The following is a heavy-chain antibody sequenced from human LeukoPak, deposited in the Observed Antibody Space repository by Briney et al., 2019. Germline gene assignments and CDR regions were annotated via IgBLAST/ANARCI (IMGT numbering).Heavy chain of an antibody. V-gene: IGHV4-39*07. CDR1: GGSISSSSYS. D-gene: IGHD3-10*01. J-gene: IGHJ5*02. CDR3: ARGGYYGSGNDFRFDP. Sequence: SETLSLTCSVSGGSISSSSYSWGWIRQPPGKGLEWIGSIYYSGSTNYKPSLKSRVTISVDTSKNQFSLKLSSVTAADTAVYYCARGGYYGSGNDFRFDPWGQGTLVTVSS. CDR2: IYYSGST.